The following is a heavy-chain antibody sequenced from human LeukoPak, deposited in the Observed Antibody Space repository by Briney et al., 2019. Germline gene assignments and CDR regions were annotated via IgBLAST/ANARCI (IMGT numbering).Heavy chain of an antibody. Sequence: PSETLSLTCTVSGGSIRSYYWSWIPQPPGKGLEWIGYIYYSGSTNYNPSLKSRVTISVDTSKNQFSLKLSSVTAADTAVYYCASLLLWFGDDAFDIWGQGTMVTVSS. CDR2: IYYSGST. CDR1: GGSIRSYY. CDR3: ASLLLWFGDDAFDI. V-gene: IGHV4-59*01. D-gene: IGHD3-10*01. J-gene: IGHJ3*02.